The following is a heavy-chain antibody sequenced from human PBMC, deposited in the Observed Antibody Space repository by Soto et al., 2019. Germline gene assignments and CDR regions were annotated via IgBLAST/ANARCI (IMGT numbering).Heavy chain of an antibody. CDR2: IYFRGNT. J-gene: IGHJ4*02. CDR3: ARLEGLATISYYFDF. D-gene: IGHD3-9*01. V-gene: IGHV4-39*01. Sequence: QLQLQESGPGLVKPSETLSLTCSVSGDSINSDKYYWGWIRQPPGKGLEWIGSIYFRGNTYYNPSLQTRVTISLDKSKSQFSLQLNSVTAAYSAVYFCARLEGLATISYYFDFWGQGALVTVSS. CDR1: GDSINSDKYY.